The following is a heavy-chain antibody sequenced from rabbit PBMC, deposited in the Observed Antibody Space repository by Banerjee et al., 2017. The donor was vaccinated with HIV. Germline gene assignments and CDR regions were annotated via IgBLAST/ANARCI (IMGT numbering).Heavy chain of an antibody. CDR1: GFSFSNGYV. D-gene: IGHD8-1*01. CDR2: INTSSGNT. CDR3: ARAGYGGSGYAEYFNW. Sequence: QEQLEESGGDLVKPEGSLTLTCTASGFSFSNGYVMCWVRQAPGKGLEWIACINTSSGNTVYASWAKGRFTISKTSSTTVTLQMTSLTAADTATYFCARAGYGGSGYAEYFNWWGPGTLVTVS. V-gene: IGHV1S45*01. J-gene: IGHJ4*01.